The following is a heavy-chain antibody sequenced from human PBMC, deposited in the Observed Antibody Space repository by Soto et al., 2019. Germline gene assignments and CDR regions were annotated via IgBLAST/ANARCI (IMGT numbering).Heavy chain of an antibody. CDR1: GLTFSNYW. V-gene: IGHV3-74*01. D-gene: IGHD6-25*01. Sequence: EVQLVESGGGLVQPGGSLRLSCAVSGLTFSNYWMNWVRQAPGKGLVWVSRINSDGSSTDYADSVKGRFTISRDNARNTLYLEMHSLRAEDTALYYCGRGGQIVAAASVDWGQGTLVTVSS. CDR3: GRGGQIVAAASVD. CDR2: INSDGSST. J-gene: IGHJ4*02.